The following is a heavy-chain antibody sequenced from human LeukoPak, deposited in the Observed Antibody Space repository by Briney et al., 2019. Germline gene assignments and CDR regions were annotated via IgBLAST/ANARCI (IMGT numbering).Heavy chain of an antibody. V-gene: IGHV1-2*02. CDR1: GYTFTGYY. J-gene: IGHJ5*02. CDR3: ARVYDFWDWFDP. D-gene: IGHD3-3*01. Sequence: ASVKVSCKASGYTFTGYYMHWVRQAPGQGLEWMGWINPNSGGTNYAQKLQGRVTMTTDTSTSTAYMELRSLRSDDTAVYYCARVYDFWDWFDPWGQGTLVTVSS. CDR2: INPNSGGT.